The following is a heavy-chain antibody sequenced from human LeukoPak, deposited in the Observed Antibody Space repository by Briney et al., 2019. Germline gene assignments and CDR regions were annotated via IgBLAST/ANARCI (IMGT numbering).Heavy chain of an antibody. D-gene: IGHD3-10*01. CDR3: ARGVSGSIDY. CDR1: GYSISSGYY. V-gene: IGHV4-38-2*02. CDR2: IYHSGST. J-gene: IGHJ4*02. Sequence: SETLSLTCTVSGYSISSGYYWGWIRQPPGKGLEWIGSIYHSGSTYYNPSLKSRVTISVDRSKNQFSLKLSSVTAADTAVYYCARGVSGSIDYWGQGTLVTVSS.